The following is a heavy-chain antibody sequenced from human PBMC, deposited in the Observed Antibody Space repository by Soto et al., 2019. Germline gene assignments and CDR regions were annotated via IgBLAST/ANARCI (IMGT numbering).Heavy chain of an antibody. Sequence: QVQLVESGGGVVQPGTSLRLTCAGSGFTFSRNGMHWVRQAPGKGLEWVALVSYDGTKKYYVDSVKGRFTISRDNSENTLYLQMNSLRAEDTAVYYCARWVGGSMSDNSGKYDSWGQGNLVTVSS. CDR2: VSYDGTKK. D-gene: IGHD3-22*01. CDR1: GFTFSRNG. CDR3: ARWVGGSMSDNSGKYDS. J-gene: IGHJ5*01. V-gene: IGHV3-30*03.